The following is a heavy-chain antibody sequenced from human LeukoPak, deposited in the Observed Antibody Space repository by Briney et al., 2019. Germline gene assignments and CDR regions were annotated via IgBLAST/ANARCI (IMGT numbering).Heavy chain of an antibody. CDR3: AREVYYYGMDV. CDR1: GFTVSSNY. Sequence: GGSLRLSCAASGFTVSSNYMSWVRQAPGKGLEWVSVIYSGGSTYYADSVKGRFTISRDNSKNTLYLQMNSLRAEDTAVYYCAREVYYYGMDVWGQGTTVTVSS. CDR2: IYSGGST. J-gene: IGHJ6*02. V-gene: IGHV3-53*01.